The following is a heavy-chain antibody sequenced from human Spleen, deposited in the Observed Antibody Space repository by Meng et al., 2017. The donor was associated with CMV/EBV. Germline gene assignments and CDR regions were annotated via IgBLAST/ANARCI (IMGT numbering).Heavy chain of an antibody. Sequence: GSFRSSNWWSWVRQPPGKGLEWIGEIYHSGSTNYNPSLKSRVTISVDKSKNQFSLKLSSVTAADTAVYYCARVSCSSTSCQYYFDYWGQGTLVTVSS. V-gene: IGHV4-4*02. CDR3: ARVSCSSTSCQYYFDY. CDR2: IYHSGST. D-gene: IGHD2-2*01. CDR1: GSFRSSNW. J-gene: IGHJ4*02.